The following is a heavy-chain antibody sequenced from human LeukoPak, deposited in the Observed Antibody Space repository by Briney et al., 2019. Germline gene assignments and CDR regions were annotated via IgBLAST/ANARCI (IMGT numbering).Heavy chain of an antibody. D-gene: IGHD2-15*01. CDR3: VRDGRASVRGKFRLFDC. Sequence: PGRSLRLSCAASGFTFSNYEMMWVRQAPGKGLEWVSFIGTSGSDIQYADSVQGRFTISRDDSKMSLSLQMNSLRVEDTAVYYCVRDGRASVRGKFRLFDCWGQGTLVTVSS. CDR2: IGTSGSDI. CDR1: GFTFSNYE. V-gene: IGHV3-48*03. J-gene: IGHJ4*02.